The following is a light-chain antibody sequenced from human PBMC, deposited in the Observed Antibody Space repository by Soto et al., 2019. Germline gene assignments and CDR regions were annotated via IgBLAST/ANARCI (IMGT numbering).Light chain of an antibody. Sequence: DIPMTQSPSTLSASVGDRVTITCRASQSLSSWLAWYQQKPGKTPKLLIYDASTLETGVPSRFSGSGSGTEFTLTISNLQPDDFATYYRQQYNSYWTFGQGTKVEIK. CDR1: QSLSSW. CDR2: DAS. CDR3: QQYNSYWT. J-gene: IGKJ1*01. V-gene: IGKV1-5*01.